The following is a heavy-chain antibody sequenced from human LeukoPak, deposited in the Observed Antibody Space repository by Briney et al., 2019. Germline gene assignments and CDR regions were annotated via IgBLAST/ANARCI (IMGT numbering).Heavy chain of an antibody. V-gene: IGHV3-66*01. CDR1: GFTVSSNY. CDR2: IYSGGGT. J-gene: IGHJ4*02. CDR3: ARVRVILGHYFDY. Sequence: GGSLRLSCAASGFTVSSNYLSWVRQAPGKGLEWVSVIYSGGGTYYADSVKGRFTISRDNSKNTLYLLMNSLRAEDTAVYYCARVRVILGHYFDYWGQGTLVTVSS. D-gene: IGHD3-22*01.